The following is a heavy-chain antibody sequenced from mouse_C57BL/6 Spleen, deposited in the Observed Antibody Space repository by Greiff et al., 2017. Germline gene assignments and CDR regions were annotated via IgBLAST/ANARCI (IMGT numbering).Heavy chain of an antibody. D-gene: IGHD1-1*01. J-gene: IGHJ2*01. CDR2: IYPGDGDT. CDR3: ARSYYGSSNFDY. CDR1: GYAFSSYW. Sequence: VQLQQSGAELVKPGASVKISCKASGYAFSSYWMNWVKQRPGKGLEWIGQIYPGDGDTNYNGKFKGKATLTADKSSSTAYMQLNSLTSEDSAVYFCARSYYGSSNFDYWGQGTTLTVSS. V-gene: IGHV1-80*01.